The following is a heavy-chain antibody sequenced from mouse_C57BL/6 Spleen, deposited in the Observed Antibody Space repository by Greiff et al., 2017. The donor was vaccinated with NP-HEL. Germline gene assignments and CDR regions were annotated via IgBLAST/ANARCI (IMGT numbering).Heavy chain of an antibody. CDR2: IYPGSGNT. V-gene: IGHV1-76*01. D-gene: IGHD1-1*01. Sequence: LVESGAELVRPGASVKLSCKASGYTFTDYYINWVKQRPGQGLEWIARIYPGSGNTYYNEKFKGKATLTAEKSSSTAYMQLSSLTSEDSAVYFCARDTTVVPYFDVWGTGTTVTVSS. CDR3: ARDTTVVPYFDV. J-gene: IGHJ1*03. CDR1: GYTFTDYY.